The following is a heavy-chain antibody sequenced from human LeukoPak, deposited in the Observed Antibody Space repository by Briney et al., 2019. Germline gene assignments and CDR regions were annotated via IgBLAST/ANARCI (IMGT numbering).Heavy chain of an antibody. J-gene: IGHJ4*02. CDR3: AKQLGYCSDGSCYFPY. D-gene: IGHD2-15*01. CDR2: ISNNGGYT. CDR1: GFTFSSSA. Sequence: GGSLRLSCAASGFTFSSSAMSWVRQAPGKVLEWVSAISNNGGYTYYADSVQGRFTISRDNSKSTLCLQMNSLRAEDTAVYYCAKQLGYCSDGSCYFPYWGQGTLVTVSS. V-gene: IGHV3-23*01.